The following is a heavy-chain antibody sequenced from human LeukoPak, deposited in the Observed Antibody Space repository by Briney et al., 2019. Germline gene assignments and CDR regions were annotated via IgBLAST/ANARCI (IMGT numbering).Heavy chain of an antibody. J-gene: IGHJ4*02. Sequence: PSEILSLTCTVSGGSISSYYWSWIRQPPGKGLEWIGYIYDTGSTNYNPSLKSRVTISVDTSKNQFSLKLSSVTAADTAVYYCARLPTISSSSGYWGQGTLVTVSS. CDR3: ARLPTISSSSGY. V-gene: IGHV4-59*12. CDR2: IYDTGST. CDR1: GGSISSYY. D-gene: IGHD6-6*01.